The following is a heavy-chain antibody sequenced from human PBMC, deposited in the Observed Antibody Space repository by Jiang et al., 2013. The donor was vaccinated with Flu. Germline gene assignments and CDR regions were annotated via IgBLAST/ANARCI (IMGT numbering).Heavy chain of an antibody. CDR2: IYPGDSDT. CDR3: ARCGVGFGPAYYYYYYGMDV. V-gene: IGHV5-51*01. D-gene: IGHD3-3*01. Sequence: GAEVKKPGESLKISCKGSGYSFTSYWIGWVRQMPGKGLEWMGIIYPGDSDTRYSPSFQGQVTISADKSISTAYLQWSSLKASDTAMYYCARCGVGFGPAYYYYYYGMDVWGQGTTVTVSS. CDR1: GYSFTSYW. J-gene: IGHJ6*02.